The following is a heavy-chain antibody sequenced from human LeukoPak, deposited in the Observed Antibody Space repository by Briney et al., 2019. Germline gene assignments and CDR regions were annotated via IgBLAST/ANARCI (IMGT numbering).Heavy chain of an antibody. CDR3: ARGYKPASGKDGAFDI. Sequence: SETLSLTYTVSGDSINNFYWSWIRQPAGKGLEWIGRVYSSGTTGYNPSLKSRVSMSVDTSSNQFSLRLSSMTAADTALYYCARGYKPASGKDGAFDIWGQGTMVTVSS. V-gene: IGHV4-4*07. D-gene: IGHD6-13*01. CDR2: VYSSGTT. CDR1: GDSINNFY. J-gene: IGHJ3*02.